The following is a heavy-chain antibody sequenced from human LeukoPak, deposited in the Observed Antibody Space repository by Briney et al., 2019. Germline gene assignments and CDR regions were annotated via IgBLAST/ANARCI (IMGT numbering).Heavy chain of an antibody. CDR3: ARDWQWLPDY. CDR1: EFTFSIYE. D-gene: IGHD6-19*01. CDR2: ISSSGSAK. Sequence: PGGPRRLPFQASEFTFSIYEMAWSAQAPGKGLEWLSYISSSGSAKYYADSVKGRFTISRDNAKNSLYLQMNSLRVEDTAVYYCARDWQWLPDYWGQGTLVTVSS. V-gene: IGHV3-48*03. J-gene: IGHJ4*02.